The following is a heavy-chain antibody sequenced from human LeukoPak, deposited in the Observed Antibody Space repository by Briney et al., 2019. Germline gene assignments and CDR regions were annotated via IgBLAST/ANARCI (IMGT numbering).Heavy chain of an antibody. CDR1: GYTFTSYG. D-gene: IGHD4-23*01. V-gene: IGHV1-18*01. CDR3: ARDVPDDYGGNGDAFDI. J-gene: IGHJ3*02. Sequence: GASVKVSCKASGYTFTSYGISWVRQAPGQGLEWMGWISAYNGNTNYAQKLQGRVTMTTDTSTSTTYMELRSLRSDDTAVYYCARDVPDDYGGNGDAFDIWGQGTMVTVSS. CDR2: ISAYNGNT.